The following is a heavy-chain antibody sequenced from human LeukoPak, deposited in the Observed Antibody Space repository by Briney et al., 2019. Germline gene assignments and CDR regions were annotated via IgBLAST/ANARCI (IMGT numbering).Heavy chain of an antibody. CDR3: AREQSIAARLVPLKNRAIYRAPDY. J-gene: IGHJ4*02. CDR1: GYTFTGYY. Sequence: ASVKVSCKASGYTFTGYYMHWVRQAPGQGLEWMGWINPNSGGTNYAQKFQGRVTMTRDTSISTAYMELSRLRSDDTAVYYCAREQSIAARLVPLKNRAIYRAPDYWGQGTLVTVSS. V-gene: IGHV1-2*02. CDR2: INPNSGGT. D-gene: IGHD6-6*01.